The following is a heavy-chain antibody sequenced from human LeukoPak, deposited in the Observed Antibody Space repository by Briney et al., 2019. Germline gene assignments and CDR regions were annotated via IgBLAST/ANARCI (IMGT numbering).Heavy chain of an antibody. CDR2: INPSGGST. V-gene: IGHV1-46*01. J-gene: IGHJ1*01. CDR3: ARANLEYYYDSSGKSRYFQH. CDR1: GYTFTSYY. D-gene: IGHD3-22*01. Sequence: EASVKVSCTASGYTFTSYYMHWVRQAPGQGLEWMGIINPSGGSTSYAQKFQGRVTMTRDTSTSTVYMELSSLRSEDTAVYYCARANLEYYYDSSGKSRYFQHWGQGTLVTVSS.